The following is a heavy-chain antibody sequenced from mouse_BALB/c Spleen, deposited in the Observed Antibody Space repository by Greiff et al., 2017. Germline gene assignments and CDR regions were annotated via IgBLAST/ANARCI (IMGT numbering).Heavy chain of an antibody. CDR1: GYSFTSYW. CDR3: TRGGFSLYYFDY. D-gene: IGHD6-1*01. V-gene: IGHV1-5*01. CDR2: IYPGNSDT. J-gene: IGHJ2*01. Sequence: EVQLQQSGTVLARPGASVKMSCKASGYSFTSYWMHWVKQRPGQGLEWIGAIYPGNSDTSYNQKFKGKAKLTAVTSASTAYMELSSLTNEDSAVYYCTRGGFSLYYFDYWGQGTTLTVSS.